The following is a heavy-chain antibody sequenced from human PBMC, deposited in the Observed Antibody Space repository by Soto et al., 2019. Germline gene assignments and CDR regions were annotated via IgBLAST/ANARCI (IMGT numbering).Heavy chain of an antibody. V-gene: IGHV3-9*01. D-gene: IGHD6-13*01. CDR2: ISGNSDSI. Sequence: PGGSLRLSCAASGFTFDDYAMHWVRQAPGKGLEWVSGISGNSDSIGYADSVQGRFTISRDNAQNSLFLRMNSLRAEDTAFYYCAKASGDYWSSSLRGAFDMWGQGTMVTVSS. J-gene: IGHJ3*02. CDR3: AKASGDYWSSSLRGAFDM. CDR1: GFTFDDYA.